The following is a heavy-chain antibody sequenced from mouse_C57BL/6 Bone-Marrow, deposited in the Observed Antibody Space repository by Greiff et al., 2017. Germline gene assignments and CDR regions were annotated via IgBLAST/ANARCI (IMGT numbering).Heavy chain of an antibody. Sequence: VQLQQSGPELVKPGASVKIPCKASGYTFTDYNMDWVKQSPGKSLEWIGDINPNSGGTIYNQKFKGKATLTVDKSSSTAYMELRSLTSEDTAVYYCARAPYYGSSYWYFDVWGTGTTVTVSS. V-gene: IGHV1-18*01. CDR1: GYTFTDYN. J-gene: IGHJ1*03. D-gene: IGHD1-1*01. CDR2: INPNSGGT. CDR3: ARAPYYGSSYWYFDV.